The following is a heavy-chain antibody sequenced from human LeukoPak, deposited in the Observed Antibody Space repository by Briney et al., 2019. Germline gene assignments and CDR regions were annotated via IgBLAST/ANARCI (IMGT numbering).Heavy chain of an antibody. Sequence: QPGGPLRLSCAVSGFTFSNFWMSWVRQAPGRGLEWVANIHPEGNEKYHVESVKGRFTISRDNAKNLLFLQMNGLRVEDTAVYYCARGDDFSGDHWGQGTLVTVSS. CDR1: GFTFSNFW. V-gene: IGHV3-7*04. CDR3: ARGDDFSGDH. CDR2: IHPEGNEK. D-gene: IGHD1-1*01. J-gene: IGHJ4*02.